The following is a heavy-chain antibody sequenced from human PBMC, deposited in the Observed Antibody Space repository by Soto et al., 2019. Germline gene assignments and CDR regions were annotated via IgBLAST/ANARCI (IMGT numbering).Heavy chain of an antibody. Sequence: PGGSLRLSCSASEFSFVNYAMSVVRQSPGKGLEWVSTISGNGSNTNYADSVRGRFTISRDNSKNTLYLQMNSLRAEDTAVYYCARDHTIFGVVHDAFDIWGQGTMVTVSS. J-gene: IGHJ3*02. CDR3: ARDHTIFGVVHDAFDI. CDR1: EFSFVNYA. CDR2: ISGNGSNT. D-gene: IGHD3-3*01. V-gene: IGHV3-23*01.